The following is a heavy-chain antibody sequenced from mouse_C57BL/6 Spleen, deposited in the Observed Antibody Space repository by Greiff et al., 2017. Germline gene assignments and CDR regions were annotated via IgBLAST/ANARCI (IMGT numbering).Heavy chain of an antibody. D-gene: IGHD2-4*01. CDR2: FYPGSGSI. Sequence: QVQLQQSGAELVKPGASVKLSCTASGYTFTEYTIHWVKQRSGQGLEWIGWFYPGSGSIKYNEKFKDKATLTADKSSSTDYMELSRLTSEDSAVYFCARHEDGGGLRRGYLYFDVWGTGTTVTVSS. CDR1: GYTFTEYT. V-gene: IGHV1-62-2*01. J-gene: IGHJ1*03. CDR3: ARHEDGGGLRRGYLYFDV.